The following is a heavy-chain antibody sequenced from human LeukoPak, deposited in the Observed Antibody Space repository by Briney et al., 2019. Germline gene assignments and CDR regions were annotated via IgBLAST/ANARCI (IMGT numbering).Heavy chain of an antibody. CDR2: IYYSGST. D-gene: IGHD6-13*01. CDR1: GGSISSSSYY. J-gene: IGHJ5*02. Sequence: SETLSLTCTVSGGSISSSSYYWSWIRQPPGKGLEWIGYIYYSGSTNYNPSLKSRVTISVDTSKNQFSLKLSSVTAADTAVYYCARGAYSSSWNWFDPWGQGTLVTVSS. V-gene: IGHV4-61*01. CDR3: ARGAYSSSWNWFDP.